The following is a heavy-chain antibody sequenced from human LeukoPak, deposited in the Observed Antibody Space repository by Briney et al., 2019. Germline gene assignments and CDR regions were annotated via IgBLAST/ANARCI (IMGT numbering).Heavy chain of an antibody. V-gene: IGHV3-23*01. J-gene: IGHJ4*02. Sequence: GGSLRLSCAASGFTFSNYAMSWVRQAPGKGLEWVSTVSNSGSSTYYADSVKGRFTISRDNSKDTLYLQVNSLRDDDTALYYCAKAWGSGYYFDSWGRGTLVTVSS. CDR3: AKAWGSGYYFDS. CDR1: GFTFSNYA. CDR2: VSNSGSST. D-gene: IGHD7-27*01.